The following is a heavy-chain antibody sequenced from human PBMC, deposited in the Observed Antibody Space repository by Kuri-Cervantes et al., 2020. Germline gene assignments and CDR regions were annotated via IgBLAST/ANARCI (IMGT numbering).Heavy chain of an antibody. V-gene: IGHV4-38-2*02. J-gene: IGHJ4*02. Sequence: SETLSLTCAVSGYSISSGYYWGWIRQPPGKGLEWIGSIYYSGSTYYNPSLKSRVTISVDTSKNQFSLKLSSVTAADTAVYYCARDRTIAAAGGNWGQGTLVTVSS. CDR2: IYYSGST. D-gene: IGHD6-13*01. CDR1: GYSISSGYY. CDR3: ARDRTIAAAGGN.